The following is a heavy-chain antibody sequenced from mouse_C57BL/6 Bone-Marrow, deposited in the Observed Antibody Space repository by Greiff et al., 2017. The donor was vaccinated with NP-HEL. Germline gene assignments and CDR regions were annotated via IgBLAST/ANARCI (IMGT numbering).Heavy chain of an antibody. J-gene: IGHJ2*01. V-gene: IGHV1-55*01. CDR2: IYPGSGST. CDR1: GYTFTSYW. Sequence: QVQLKQPGAELVRPGSSVKLSCKASGYTFTSYWMHWVKQRPIQGLEWIGDIYPGSGSTNYNEKFKSKATLTVDTSSSTAYMQLSSLTSEDSAVYYCARFFITTVVAPRYFDYWGQGTTLTVSS. D-gene: IGHD1-1*01. CDR3: ARFFITTVVAPRYFDY.